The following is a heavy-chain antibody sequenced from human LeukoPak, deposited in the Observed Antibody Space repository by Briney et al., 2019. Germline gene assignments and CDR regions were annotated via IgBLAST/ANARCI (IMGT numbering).Heavy chain of an antibody. D-gene: IGHD6-13*01. CDR1: GFTFSSYE. J-gene: IGHJ4*02. CDR3: ARGERSSWYQYFDY. V-gene: IGHV3-48*03. CDR2: ISSSGSTK. Sequence: QAGGSLRLSCAASGFTFSSYEMNWVRQAPGKGLEWVSYISSSGSTKYYADSVKGRFTISRDNAKNSLYLQTNSLRAEDTAVYYCARGERSSWYQYFDYWGQGTLVTVSS.